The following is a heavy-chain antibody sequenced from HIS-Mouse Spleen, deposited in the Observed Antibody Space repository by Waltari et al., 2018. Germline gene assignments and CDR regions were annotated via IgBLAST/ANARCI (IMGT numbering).Heavy chain of an antibody. CDR3: ARFTPVSGSFDY. CDR2: IYSGGST. Sequence: EVQLVESGGGLVQPGGSLRLSCSASGFPVSTNYLPWVRQAPGKGLEWVSVIYSGGSTYYADSVKGRFTISRDNSKNTLYLQMNSLRAEDTAVYYCARFTPVSGSFDYWGQGTLVTVSS. CDR1: GFPVSTNY. J-gene: IGHJ4*02. V-gene: IGHV3-66*01. D-gene: IGHD1-26*01.